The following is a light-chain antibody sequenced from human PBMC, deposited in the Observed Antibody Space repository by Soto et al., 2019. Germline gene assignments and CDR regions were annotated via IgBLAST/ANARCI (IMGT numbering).Light chain of an antibody. CDR2: KDD. V-gene: IGLV6-57*02. J-gene: IGLJ2*01. Sequence: NFMLTQPHSVSESPGKTVTISCTGSSGSIASNYVQWYQQRPGSAPTTVIYKDDQRPSGVPDRFSGSIDSSSNSASLTISGLKTEDGADYYWQSYDSSNQVVFGGGTQMTVL. CDR3: QSYDSSNQVV. CDR1: SGSIASNY.